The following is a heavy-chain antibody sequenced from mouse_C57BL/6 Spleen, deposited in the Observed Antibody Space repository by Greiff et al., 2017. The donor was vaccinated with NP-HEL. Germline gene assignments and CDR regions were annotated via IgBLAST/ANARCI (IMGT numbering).Heavy chain of an antibody. D-gene: IGHD2-5*01. CDR3: ARRVDSNYFDY. CDR2: IYPGDGDT. CDR1: GYAFSSYW. J-gene: IGHJ2*01. V-gene: IGHV1-80*01. Sequence: VQLQQSGAELVKPGASVKISCKASGYAFSSYWMNWVKQRPGKGLEWIGQIYPGDGDTNYNGKFKGKATLTADKSSSTAYMQLSSLTSEDSAVYFCARRVDSNYFDYWGQGTTLTVSS.